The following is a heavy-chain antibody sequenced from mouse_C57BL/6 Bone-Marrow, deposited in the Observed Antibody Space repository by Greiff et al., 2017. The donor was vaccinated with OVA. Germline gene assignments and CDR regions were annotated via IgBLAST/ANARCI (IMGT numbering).Heavy chain of an antibody. V-gene: IGHV5-4*01. CDR1: GFTFSSYA. J-gene: IGHJ3*01. Sequence: EVMLVESGGGLVKPGGSLKLSCAASGFTFSSYAMSWVRQTPAKRLEWVATISDGGSYTYYPDNVHGRFTISRDNAKNNRYLQMSHLKAEDTAMYYCARENYGSSPAWFAYWGQGTLVTVSA. CDR3: ARENYGSSPAWFAY. CDR2: ISDGGSYT. D-gene: IGHD1-1*01.